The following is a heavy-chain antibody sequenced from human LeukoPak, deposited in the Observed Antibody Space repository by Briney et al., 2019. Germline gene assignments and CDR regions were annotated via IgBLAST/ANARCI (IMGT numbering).Heavy chain of an antibody. CDR3: ARSLWSGYYTDDAFDI. D-gene: IGHD3-3*01. J-gene: IGHJ3*02. CDR1: GFTFSNYW. V-gene: IGHV3-74*01. Sequence: GGSLRLSCAASGFTFSNYWMNWVRQAPGKGLVWVSHINPGDGSTTGYADSVKGRFTVSRDNAKNSLYLQMNSLRAEDTAVYYCARSLWSGYYTDDAFDIWGQGTMVTVSS. CDR2: INPGDGSTT.